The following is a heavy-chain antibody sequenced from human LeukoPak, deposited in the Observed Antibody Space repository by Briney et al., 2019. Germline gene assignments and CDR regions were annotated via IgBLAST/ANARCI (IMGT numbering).Heavy chain of an antibody. CDR1: GFTFSSYS. Sequence: GGSLRLSCAASGFTFSSYSMNWVHQAPGKGLEWVSSISSSSSYIYYADSVKGRFTISRDNAKNSLYLQMNSLRAEDTAVYYCARDSIGATLPDYWGQGTLVTVSS. CDR3: ARDSIGATLPDY. D-gene: IGHD1-26*01. V-gene: IGHV3-21*01. CDR2: ISSSSSYI. J-gene: IGHJ4*02.